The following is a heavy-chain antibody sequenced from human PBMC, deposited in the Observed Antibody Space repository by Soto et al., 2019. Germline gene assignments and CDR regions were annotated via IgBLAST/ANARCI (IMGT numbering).Heavy chain of an antibody. D-gene: IGHD2-2*01. V-gene: IGHV1-69*01. CDR2: IIPIPGTA. Sequence: QVQLVQSGAEVKKPGSSVKVSCKASGGTFGSYAISWVRQAPGQGLEWMGGIIPIPGTANYAQKFQGRVTIAADESTSTAYMELSSLRSEDTAVYYCARSQGSSTSLEIYYCYYYGMDVWGQGTKVTVSS. CDR1: GGTFGSYA. CDR3: ARSQGSSTSLEIYYCYYYGMDV. J-gene: IGHJ6*02.